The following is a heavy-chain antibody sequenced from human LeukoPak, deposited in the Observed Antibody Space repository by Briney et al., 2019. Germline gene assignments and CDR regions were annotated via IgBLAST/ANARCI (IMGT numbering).Heavy chain of an antibody. CDR1: GGSITNYY. Sequence: SETLSLTCSLSGGSITNYYWSWIRQPPGKGLEGIAGIYSSCNTDYNPSLKSRVTISFGTSNNQFPLRLTSVTASDTAVYFCARTGEYSGSGPSWAFDIWGQGTMVTVSS. J-gene: IGHJ3*02. V-gene: IGHV4-4*09. CDR2: IYSSCNT. D-gene: IGHD3-10*01. CDR3: ARTGEYSGSGPSWAFDI.